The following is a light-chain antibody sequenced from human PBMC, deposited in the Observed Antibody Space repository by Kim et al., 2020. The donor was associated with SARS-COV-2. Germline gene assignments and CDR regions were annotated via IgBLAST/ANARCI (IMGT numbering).Light chain of an antibody. Sequence: QSALTQPPSASGSPGQSVTISCTGTSSDVGGYSFVSWYQQRPGKVPKLMIYEVSKRPSGVPDRFSGSKSGNTASLTVSGLQAEDEADYYCSSYAGSNNWIFGGGTKVTVL. CDR1: SSDVGGYSF. J-gene: IGLJ2*01. V-gene: IGLV2-8*01. CDR3: SSYAGSNNWI. CDR2: EVS.